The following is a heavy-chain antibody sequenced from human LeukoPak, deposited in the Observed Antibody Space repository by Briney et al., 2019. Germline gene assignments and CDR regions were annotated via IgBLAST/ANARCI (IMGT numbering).Heavy chain of an antibody. Sequence: GGSLRLSCVASGFSFNNYRMTWVRQAPGRGLEWVANIKQDGSEKQYVDSVKGRFAISRDNAKKSLYLQINTLRAEDTAVYYCVRGPHIAATSYWGQGTLVTVSS. D-gene: IGHD6-25*01. CDR1: GFSFNNYR. CDR2: IKQDGSEK. J-gene: IGHJ4*02. CDR3: VRGPHIAATSY. V-gene: IGHV3-7*03.